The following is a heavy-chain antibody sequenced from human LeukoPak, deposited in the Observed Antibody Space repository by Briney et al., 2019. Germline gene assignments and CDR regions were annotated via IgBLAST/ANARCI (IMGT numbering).Heavy chain of an antibody. CDR2: ISPNSGDT. D-gene: IGHD3-10*01. V-gene: IGHV1-8*01. CDR3: ARNYYGSGSFEN. CDR1: GYTFTNYD. J-gene: IGHJ4*02. Sequence: ASVKVSCKASGYTFTNYDINWVRQATGRGLERMGWISPNSGDTGYAQNFQGRVTLTRDTSISTAYMELSSLKSEDTAVYYCARNYYGSGSFENWGQGTLVTVSS.